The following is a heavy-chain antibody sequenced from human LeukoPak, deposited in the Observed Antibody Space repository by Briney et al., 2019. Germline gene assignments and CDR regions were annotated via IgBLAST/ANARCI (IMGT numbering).Heavy chain of an antibody. V-gene: IGHV3-23*01. CDR3: ARTYSSSWKPIDY. CDR2: ISGSGGST. CDR1: GFTFSSYA. Sequence: PGGSLRLSCAASGFTFSSYAINWVRQAPGKGLEWVSAISGSGGSTYYADSVKGRFTISRDNSKNTLYLQMNSLRAEDTAVYYCARTYSSSWKPIDYWGQGTLVTVSS. D-gene: IGHD6-13*01. J-gene: IGHJ4*02.